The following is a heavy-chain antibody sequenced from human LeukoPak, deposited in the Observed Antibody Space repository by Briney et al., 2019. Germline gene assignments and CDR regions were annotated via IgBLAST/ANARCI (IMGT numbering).Heavy chain of an antibody. J-gene: IGHJ4*02. CDR3: ARTARVFDS. CDR1: GYSVSSVY. D-gene: IGHD5-18*01. V-gene: IGHV4-4*09. Sequence: SETLSLTCIVSGYSVSSVYWSWIRQPPGKGLEVIGYTSINGDTTYNPSLGSRVTISLDTSQNQVSLKMNSVTAADTAVYYCARTARVFDSWGQGALVTVS. CDR2: TSINGDT.